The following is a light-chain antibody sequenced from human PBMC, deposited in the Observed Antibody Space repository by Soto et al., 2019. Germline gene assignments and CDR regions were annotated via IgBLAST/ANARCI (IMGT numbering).Light chain of an antibody. J-gene: IGKJ2*01. CDR1: QSVSSSY. CDR3: QQYGSAPYT. Sequence: EIVLTQSPGTLSLSPGEIATLSCRASQSVSSSYLAWYQQKPGQAPRLLIYGASSRATGIPDRFSGSGSGTDFTLNISRLEPEDFAVYYCQQYGSAPYTFGPGTRLEIK. V-gene: IGKV3-20*01. CDR2: GAS.